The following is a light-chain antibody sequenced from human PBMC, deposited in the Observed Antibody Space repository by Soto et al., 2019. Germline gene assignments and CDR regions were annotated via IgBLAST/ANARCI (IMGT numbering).Light chain of an antibody. Sequence: EIVLTQSPATLSLSPGERATLSCRASQSVSSFLAWYQQKPGQAPRLLIYDVSNRVTGIPAKFSGSGSGTDFTLTISSLEPEDFAVYYCQQRANWPLTFGGGTKVEIK. CDR1: QSVSSF. V-gene: IGKV3-11*01. CDR2: DVS. J-gene: IGKJ4*01. CDR3: QQRANWPLT.